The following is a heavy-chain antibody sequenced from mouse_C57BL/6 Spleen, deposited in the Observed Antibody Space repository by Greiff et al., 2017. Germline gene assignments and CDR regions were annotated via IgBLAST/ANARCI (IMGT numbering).Heavy chain of an antibody. CDR2: IRSKSSNYAT. Sequence: EVQLVESGGGLVQPKGSLKLSCAASGFTFNTYAMHWVRQAPGKGLEWVARIRSKSSNYATYYADSVKDRFTISRDDSQSMLYLQMNNLKTEDTAMYYGVREDGSSLDGYAMDYWGQGTSVTVSS. CDR3: VREDGSSLDGYAMDY. D-gene: IGHD1-1*01. J-gene: IGHJ4*01. V-gene: IGHV10-3*01. CDR1: GFTFNTYA.